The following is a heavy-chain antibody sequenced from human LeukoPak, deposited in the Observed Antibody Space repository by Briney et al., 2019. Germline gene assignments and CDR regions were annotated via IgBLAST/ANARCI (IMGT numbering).Heavy chain of an antibody. Sequence: PGGSLRLSCAASGFTFSSYDMTWVRQAPGRGLEWVSSIRPSGDNTYYADSVKGRFTVSRDNSKNTLYLQMNSLTAADTAVYFCAKALGDWPTTLDYWGRGTLVTVSS. D-gene: IGHD3-16*01. CDR3: AKALGDWPTTLDY. CDR1: GFTFSSYD. J-gene: IGHJ4*02. V-gene: IGHV3-23*01. CDR2: IRPSGDNT.